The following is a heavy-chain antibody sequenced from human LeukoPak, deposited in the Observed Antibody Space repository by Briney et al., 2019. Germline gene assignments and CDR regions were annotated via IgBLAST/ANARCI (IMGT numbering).Heavy chain of an antibody. J-gene: IGHJ2*01. D-gene: IGHD3-22*01. CDR2: IYYSGSP. CDR3: ARDALYYDSSGYQRYFDL. Sequence: PSETLSLTCTVSGGSISSYNWSWIRQPPGKGLEWVGYIYYSGSPNYNPSLKSRVTISVDTSKNQFSLKLSSVTAADTAVYYCARDALYYDSSGYQRYFDLWGRGTLVTVSS. V-gene: IGHV4-59*01. CDR1: GGSISSYN.